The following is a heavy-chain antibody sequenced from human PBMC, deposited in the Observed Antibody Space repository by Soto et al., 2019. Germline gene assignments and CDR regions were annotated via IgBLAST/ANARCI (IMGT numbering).Heavy chain of an antibody. D-gene: IGHD2-2*01. CDR3: ARLGYCSSTSCYRPNYYYYYYMDV. Sequence: SETLSLTCTVSGGSISSYYWSWIRQPPGKGLEWIGYIYYSGSTNYNPSLKSRVTISVDTSKNQFSLKLSSVTAADTAVYYCARLGYCSSTSCYRPNYYYYYYMDVWGKGTTVTVS. CDR2: IYYSGST. J-gene: IGHJ6*03. CDR1: GGSISSYY. V-gene: IGHV4-59*01.